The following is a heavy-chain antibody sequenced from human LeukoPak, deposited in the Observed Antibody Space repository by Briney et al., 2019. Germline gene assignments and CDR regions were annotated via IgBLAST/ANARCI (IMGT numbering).Heavy chain of an antibody. Sequence: GGSLRLSCAASGFAFSTFAMGWVRQSPGKGLEWLSTINGGGNTTFYSDSVKGRFTISRDNSKNTLYLHMDSLRPDDTAIYYCTKELHVAVAVADYYYFYIDVWGRGTAVTVSS. J-gene: IGHJ6*03. CDR2: INGGGNTT. V-gene: IGHV3-23*01. CDR1: GFAFSTFA. D-gene: IGHD6-19*01. CDR3: TKELHVAVAVADYYYFYIDV.